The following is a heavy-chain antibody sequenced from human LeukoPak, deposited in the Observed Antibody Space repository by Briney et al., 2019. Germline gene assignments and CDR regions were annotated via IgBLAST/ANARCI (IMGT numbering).Heavy chain of an antibody. J-gene: IGHJ4*02. CDR2: INHSGST. V-gene: IGHV4-34*01. Sequence: PSETLSLTCAVYGGSFSSYYWSWIRQPPGKGLEWIGEINHSGSTNYNPSLKSRVTISVDTSKNQFSLKLSSVTAADTAVYYCARGPPKPYYYDSSGYYGYWGQGTLVTVSS. D-gene: IGHD3-22*01. CDR3: ARGPPKPYYYDSSGYYGY. CDR1: GGSFSSYY.